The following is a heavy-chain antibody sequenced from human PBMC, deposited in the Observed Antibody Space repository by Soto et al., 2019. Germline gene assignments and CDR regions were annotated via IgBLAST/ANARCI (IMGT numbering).Heavy chain of an antibody. Sequence: QVQLVQSGAEVKKPGASVRVSCKASGYTFTSYYIHWVRQAPGQGLEWMGIINPNGGSTNYAQKFPGRVTMTRDTSTSTVYMDLSSLRSEDTAVYYCARGLFAGDVWGKGTTVTVSS. CDR3: ARGLFAGDV. CDR1: GYTFTSYY. J-gene: IGHJ6*04. V-gene: IGHV1-46*03. CDR2: INPNGGST.